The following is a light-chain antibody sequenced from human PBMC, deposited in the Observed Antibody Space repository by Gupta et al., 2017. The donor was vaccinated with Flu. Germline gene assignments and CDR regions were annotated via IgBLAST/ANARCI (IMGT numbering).Light chain of an antibody. CDR1: QEIKKD. V-gene: IGKV1-33*01. Sequence: PSSLSVSVGDRVTITCQASQEIKKDLNWYQQKPGKAPKLLIYDGSSLETWVPSRFSGGGSGTDFTFTISSLQPEDLATYCCQRDDSLPYTFGQGTKMEI. CDR2: DGS. J-gene: IGKJ2*01. CDR3: QRDDSLPYT.